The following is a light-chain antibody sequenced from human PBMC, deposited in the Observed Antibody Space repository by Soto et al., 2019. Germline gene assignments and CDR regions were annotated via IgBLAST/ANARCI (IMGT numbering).Light chain of an antibody. CDR2: DVT. CDR3: CSHTGSYTFI. J-gene: IGLJ2*01. Sequence: QSALTQPRSVSGSPGQSVAISCTGTSGDIGGYNYVSWYQHHPGKAPKLLIYDVTERPSGVTGRYSGSKSGNTASLTISGLQSEYEADYYCCSHTGSYTFIFGGGTKVTVL. CDR1: SGDIGGYNY. V-gene: IGLV2-11*01.